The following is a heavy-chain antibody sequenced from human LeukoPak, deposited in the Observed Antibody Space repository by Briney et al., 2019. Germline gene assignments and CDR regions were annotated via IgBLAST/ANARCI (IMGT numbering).Heavy chain of an antibody. CDR1: GFTFNTYG. CDR2: IWHDGSDE. J-gene: IGHJ5*02. V-gene: IGHV3-33*01. Sequence: PGRSLRLSCAASGFTFNTYGMHWVRQTPGKGLEWVAVIWHDGSDEYYADSVKGRFTISRDNSKSLVYLQMDSLRDEDTAVYYCAGEVVRDVSGVDYTWLDPWGQGTLVFVSA. D-gene: IGHD2-8*01. CDR3: AGEVVRDVSGVDYTWLDP.